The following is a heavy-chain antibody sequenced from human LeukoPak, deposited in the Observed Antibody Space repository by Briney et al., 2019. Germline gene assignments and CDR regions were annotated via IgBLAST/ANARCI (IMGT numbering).Heavy chain of an antibody. CDR2: IKQDANEK. Sequence: GGSLRLSCAASGFTFSNYWMNWVRQAPGKGLEWVANIKQDANEKYYVDSVKGRFTISRDNARNSLYLRMNSLRAEDTAVYYCAREVTPYYWGQGTLVTVSS. J-gene: IGHJ4*02. V-gene: IGHV3-7*01. CDR1: GFTFSNYW. CDR3: AREVTPYY. D-gene: IGHD4-23*01.